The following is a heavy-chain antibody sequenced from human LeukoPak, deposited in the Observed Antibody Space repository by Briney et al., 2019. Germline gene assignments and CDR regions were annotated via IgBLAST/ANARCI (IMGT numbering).Heavy chain of an antibody. V-gene: IGHV1-2*02. CDR3: ARAIPGGLEPHGHGDI. J-gene: IGHJ3*02. CDR1: GYTFTGYY. CDR2: INPNSGGT. D-gene: IGHD1-1*01. Sequence: GASVKVSCKASGYTFTGYYMHWVRQAPGQGLEWMGWINPNSGGTNYAQKFQGRVTMTRDTSISTAYMELSRLRSDDTAVYYCARAIPGGLEPHGHGDIWGQGTMVTVSS.